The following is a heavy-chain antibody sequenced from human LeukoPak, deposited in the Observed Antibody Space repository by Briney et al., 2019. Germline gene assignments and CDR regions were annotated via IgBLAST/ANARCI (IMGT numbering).Heavy chain of an antibody. V-gene: IGHV1-2*02. J-gene: IGHJ4*02. D-gene: IGHD3-16*01. CDR2: INPNSGGT. CDR3: ARDLGEWSYYFDY. Sequence: GASVKVSCKASGYTFTCYYMHWVRQAPGQGLEWMGGINPNSGGTNYAQKFQGRVTMTRDTSISTAYMELSRLRSDDTAVYYCARDLGEWSYYFDYWGQGTLVTVSS. CDR1: GYTFTCYY.